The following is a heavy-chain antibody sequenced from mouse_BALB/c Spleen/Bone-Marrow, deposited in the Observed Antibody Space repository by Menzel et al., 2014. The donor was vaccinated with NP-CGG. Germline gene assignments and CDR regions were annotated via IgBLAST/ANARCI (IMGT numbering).Heavy chain of an antibody. CDR1: GFNIKDTY. V-gene: IGHV14-3*02. CDR2: IDPANGNT. Sequence: EVKLQESGAELVKPGASVKLSCTASGFNIKDTYMHWVKQRPEQGLEWIGRIDPANGNTKYDPKFQGKATITADTSSNTAYLQLSSLTSEDTAVYYCAGFGIRKEEGYYYAMDYWGQGTSVTVSS. J-gene: IGHJ4*01. CDR3: AGFGIRKEEGYYYAMDY. D-gene: IGHD2-4*01.